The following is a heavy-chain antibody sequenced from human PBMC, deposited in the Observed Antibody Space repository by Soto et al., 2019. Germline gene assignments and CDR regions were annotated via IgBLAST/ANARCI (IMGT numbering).Heavy chain of an antibody. V-gene: IGHV3-30-3*01. Sequence: GGSLRLSCAASGFTFSSYAMHWVRQAPGKGLEWVAVISYDGSNKYYADSVKGRFTISRDNSKNTLYLQMNSLRAEDTAVYYCARVQYGGDYYYYMDVWGKGTTVTVSS. J-gene: IGHJ6*03. CDR3: ARVQYGGDYYYYMDV. CDR2: ISYDGSNK. D-gene: IGHD3-16*01. CDR1: GFTFSSYA.